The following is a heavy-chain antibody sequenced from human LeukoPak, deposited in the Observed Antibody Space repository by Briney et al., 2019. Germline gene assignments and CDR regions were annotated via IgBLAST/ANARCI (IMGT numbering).Heavy chain of an antibody. V-gene: IGHV3-23*01. D-gene: IGHD6-19*01. CDR2: ISGSGGST. CDR3: AKDQGGSGFSGMDV. Sequence: GGSLRLSCAASGFTFSSYAMSWVRQAPGKGLEWVSAISGSGGSTYYADSVKGRFTISRDNSKNTLYLQMNSLRAEDTAVYYCAKDQGGSGFSGMDVWGQGTTVTVSS. J-gene: IGHJ6*02. CDR1: GFTFSSYA.